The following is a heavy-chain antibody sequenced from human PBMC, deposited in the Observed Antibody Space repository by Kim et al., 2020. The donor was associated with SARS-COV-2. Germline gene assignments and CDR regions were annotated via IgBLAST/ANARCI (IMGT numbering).Heavy chain of an antibody. J-gene: IGHJ6*02. CDR2: IKQDGSEK. Sequence: GGSLRLSCAASGFTFSSYWMSWVRQAPGKGLEWVANIKQDGSEKYYVDSVKGRFTISRDNAKNSLYLQMNSLRAEDTAVYYCARVSGYSSGWYISYYGMDVWGQGTTLTDSS. V-gene: IGHV3-7*01. CDR1: GFTFSSYW. D-gene: IGHD6-19*01. CDR3: ARVSGYSSGWYISYYGMDV.